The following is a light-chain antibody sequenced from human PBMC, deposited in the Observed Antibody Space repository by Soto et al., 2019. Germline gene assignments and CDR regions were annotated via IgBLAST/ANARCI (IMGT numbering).Light chain of an antibody. CDR1: SSNIGNNY. CDR3: GTWDSSLSAVVV. V-gene: IGLV1-51*01. J-gene: IGLJ2*01. Sequence: QSVLTQPPSVSAAPGQKVTISCSGSSSNIGNNYVSWYQQLPGTVPKLLIYDNNKRPSGIPDRFSGSKSGTSATLGITGLQTGDEADYYCGTWDSSLSAVVVFGGGTKLTVL. CDR2: DNN.